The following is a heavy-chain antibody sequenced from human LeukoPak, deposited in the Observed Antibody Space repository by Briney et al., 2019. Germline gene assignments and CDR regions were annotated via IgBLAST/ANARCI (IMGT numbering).Heavy chain of an antibody. D-gene: IGHD2-21*01. CDR1: GFTFTSFG. Sequence: PGGSLRLSCAASGFTFTSFGMQWVRQTPGKGLEWVAFIRNDGDVIYYADSVKGRFTISRDNSKSTVSLQLNSLRVEDTGVYYCAKDFIPIKALIPWDYWGQGTLVTVSP. V-gene: IGHV3-30*02. CDR2: IRNDGDVI. J-gene: IGHJ4*02. CDR3: AKDFIPIKALIPWDY.